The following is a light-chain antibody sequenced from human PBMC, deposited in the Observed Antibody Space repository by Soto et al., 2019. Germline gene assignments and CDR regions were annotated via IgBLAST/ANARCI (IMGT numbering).Light chain of an antibody. CDR3: QQFSSYPRT. Sequence: TQSPATLSLSPGERVTITCRASQSVHYYLAWYQQKPGQAPRLLISDASSLTSGIPARFSGSWSATDFTLTISRLEPEDFAVYYCQQFSSYPRTFGEGTKVDIK. J-gene: IGKJ4*01. V-gene: IGKV3D-20*01. CDR2: DAS. CDR1: QSVHYY.